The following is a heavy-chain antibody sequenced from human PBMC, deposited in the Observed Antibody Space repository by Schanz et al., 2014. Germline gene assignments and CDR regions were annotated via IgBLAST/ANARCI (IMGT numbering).Heavy chain of an antibody. CDR1: GFTFSDYY. V-gene: IGHV3-21*02. J-gene: IGHJ6*03. CDR2: ISSSSSYI. D-gene: IGHD2-21*02. CDR3: ARPSDSSWYMDV. Sequence: EVKLLESGGHLVQPGGSLRLSCAASGFTFSDYYMTWIRQAPGKGLEWVSSISSSSSYISYADSVKGRFTISRDNAKNSLYLQMNSLRAEDTAVYYCARPSDSSWYMDVWGKGTTVTVSS.